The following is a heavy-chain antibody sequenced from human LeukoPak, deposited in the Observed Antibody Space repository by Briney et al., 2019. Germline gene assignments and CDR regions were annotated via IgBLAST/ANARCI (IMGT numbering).Heavy chain of an antibody. CDR3: ARSTASEGPTHNWFDP. V-gene: IGHV4-39*01. CDR1: GGSISSSYKY. D-gene: IGHD2-2*01. CDR2: IYYSGTT. J-gene: IGHJ5*02. Sequence: SETLSLTCTVSGGSISSSYKYWGWVRQPPGRGLEWIGSIYYSGTTYYNPSLKSRVTISVDTSKNQFSLKLTSVTAADTAVHYCARSTASEGPTHNWFDPWGQGTLVTVSS.